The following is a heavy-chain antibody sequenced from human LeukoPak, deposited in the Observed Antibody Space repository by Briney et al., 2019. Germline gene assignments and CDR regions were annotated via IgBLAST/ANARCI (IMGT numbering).Heavy chain of an antibody. D-gene: IGHD6-19*01. V-gene: IGHV3-48*03. CDR1: GFTFSSYE. CDR2: ISSSGYTI. J-gene: IGHJ6*03. CDR3: ARGTAVAGTGGYYYYMDV. Sequence: PGGSLRLSCTASGFTFSSYEMNWVRQAPGKGLEWVSYISSSGYTIYYADSVKGRFTISRDNAKNSLYLQMNSLRAEDTAVYYCARGTAVAGTGGYYYYMDVWGKGTTVTVSS.